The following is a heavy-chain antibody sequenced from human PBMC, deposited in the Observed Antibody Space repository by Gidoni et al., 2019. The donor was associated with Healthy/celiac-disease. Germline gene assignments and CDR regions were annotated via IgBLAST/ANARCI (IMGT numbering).Heavy chain of an antibody. CDR2: ISYDGSNK. Sequence: QVQLVESGGGVVQPGRSLRLSCAAPGFTFSSYGMHWVRQAPGKGLEWVAVISYDGSNKYYADSVKGRFTISRDNSKNTLYLQMNSLRAEDTAVYYCAREDYGDYVSWFDPWGQGTLVTVSS. J-gene: IGHJ5*02. CDR1: GFTFSSYG. D-gene: IGHD4-17*01. CDR3: AREDYGDYVSWFDP. V-gene: IGHV3-30*03.